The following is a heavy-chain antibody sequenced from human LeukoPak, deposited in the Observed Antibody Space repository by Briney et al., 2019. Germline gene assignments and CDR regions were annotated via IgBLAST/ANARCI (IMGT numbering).Heavy chain of an antibody. J-gene: IGHJ4*02. V-gene: IGHV3-48*01. CDR2: IGTSSTTI. CDR3: AKTLEPQQLVPPTFDY. Sequence: GGSLRLSCAASGFTFSSYTMNWVRQPPGKGLEWVSNIGTSSTTIYYADSVKGRFTISRDNSKNTLYLQMNSLRAEDTAVYYCAKTLEPQQLVPPTFDYWGQGTLVTVSS. D-gene: IGHD6-13*01. CDR1: GFTFSSYT.